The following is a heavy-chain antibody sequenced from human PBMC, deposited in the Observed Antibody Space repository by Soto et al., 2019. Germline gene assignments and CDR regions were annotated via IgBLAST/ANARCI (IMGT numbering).Heavy chain of an antibody. Sequence: QVQLQESGPGLVKPSQTLSLTCTVSGGSISSGGYYWSWIRQHPGKGLEWIGYIYYSGSTYYNPSLQSRVTIAVDTSKNQFSLKLSSVTAADTAVYYCARDRRGYSGYDHGWFDPWGQGTLVTVSS. J-gene: IGHJ5*02. CDR2: IYYSGST. V-gene: IGHV4-31*03. CDR1: GGSISSGGYY. CDR3: ARDRRGYSGYDHGWFDP. D-gene: IGHD5-12*01.